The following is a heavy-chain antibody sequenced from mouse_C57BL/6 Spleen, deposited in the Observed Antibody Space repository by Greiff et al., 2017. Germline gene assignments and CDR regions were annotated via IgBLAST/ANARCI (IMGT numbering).Heavy chain of an antibody. J-gene: IGHJ2*01. D-gene: IGHD1-1*01. Sequence: EVQLQQSGAELVRPGASVKLSCTASGFNIEDDYMHWVKQRPEQGLEWIGWIDPENGDTEYASKFQGKATITADTSSNTAYLQLSSLTSEDTAVYYCTTGDYYGSSYGDYWGQGTTLTVSS. CDR1: GFNIEDDY. V-gene: IGHV14-4*01. CDR2: IDPENGDT. CDR3: TTGDYYGSSYGDY.